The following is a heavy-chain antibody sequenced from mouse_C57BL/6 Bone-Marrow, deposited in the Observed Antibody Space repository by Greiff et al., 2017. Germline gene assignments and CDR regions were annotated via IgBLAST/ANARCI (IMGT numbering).Heavy chain of an antibody. V-gene: IGHV14-4*01. CDR2: IDPENGDT. Sequence: EVQLVESGAELVRPGASVKLSCTASGFNIKDDYMHWVKQRPEQGLEWIGWIDPENGDTEYASKFQGKATITADTSSNTAYLQLSSLTSEDTAVYYCTTGAFYDYDAWFAYWGQGTLVTVSA. J-gene: IGHJ3*01. CDR3: TTGAFYDYDAWFAY. CDR1: GFNIKDDY. D-gene: IGHD2-4*01.